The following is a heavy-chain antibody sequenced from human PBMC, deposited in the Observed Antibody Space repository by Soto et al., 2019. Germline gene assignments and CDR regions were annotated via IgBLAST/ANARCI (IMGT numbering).Heavy chain of an antibody. CDR1: GGSFSGYY. CDR2: INHSGST. Sequence: SETLSLTCAVYGGSFSGYYWSWIRQPPEKGLEWIGEINHSGSTNYNPSLKSRVTISVDTSKNQFSLKLSSVTAADTAVYYCARSVVVTAIVYYYYYGMDVWGQGTTVTVSS. V-gene: IGHV4-34*01. D-gene: IGHD2-21*02. J-gene: IGHJ6*02. CDR3: ARSVVVTAIVYYYYYGMDV.